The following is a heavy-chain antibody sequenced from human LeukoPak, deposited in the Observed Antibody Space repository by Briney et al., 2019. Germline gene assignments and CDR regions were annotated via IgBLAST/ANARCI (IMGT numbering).Heavy chain of an antibody. Sequence: GGSLRLSCAASGFTFRNCAMDWVRQAPGKGLEWVAVISYDGSNKYYADSVKGRFTISRDNSKNTLYLQMNSLRAEDTAVYYCARGGSDWYGPFDYWGQGTLVTVSS. CDR3: ARGGSDWYGPFDY. CDR1: GFTFRNCA. J-gene: IGHJ4*02. V-gene: IGHV3-30-3*01. D-gene: IGHD6-19*01. CDR2: ISYDGSNK.